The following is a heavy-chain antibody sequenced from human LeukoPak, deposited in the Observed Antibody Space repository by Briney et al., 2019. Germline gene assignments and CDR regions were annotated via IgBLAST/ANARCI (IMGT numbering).Heavy chain of an antibody. CDR3: ARAYDYISWFDR. J-gene: IGHJ5*02. CDR2: INPSSGST. V-gene: IGHV1-46*01. Sequence: GASVKVSCKASGYTFTSYYMHWVRQAPGQGLEWMGIINPSSGSTTYAQKFQGRVTMTSDVSTSTVYMELSSLRSEDTAVYYCARAYDYISWFDRWGQGTLVTVSS. D-gene: IGHD4-11*01. CDR1: GYTFTSYY.